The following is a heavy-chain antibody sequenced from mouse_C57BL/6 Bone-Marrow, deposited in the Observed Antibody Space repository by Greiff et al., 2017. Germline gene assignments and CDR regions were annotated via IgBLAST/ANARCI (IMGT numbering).Heavy chain of an antibody. CDR3: ARGGLRRGVFAY. Sequence: VQLHQSGPELVKPGASVKLSCKASGYPFTSYDINWVKQRPGQGLEWIGWFYPRDGSTKYNEKFKGKATLTVDTSSSTAYMELHSLTSEDSAVYFCARGGLRRGVFAYWGQGTLVTVSA. CDR2: FYPRDGST. V-gene: IGHV1-85*01. D-gene: IGHD2-2*01. J-gene: IGHJ3*01. CDR1: GYPFTSYD.